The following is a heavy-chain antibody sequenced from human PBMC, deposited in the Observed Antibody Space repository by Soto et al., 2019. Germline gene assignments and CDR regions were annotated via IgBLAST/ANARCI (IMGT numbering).Heavy chain of an antibody. Sequence: QVQLQQWGAGLLKPSETLSLTCAVYGGSFSGYYWSWIRQPPGKGLEWIGEINHSGSTNYNPSLKSRVTISVDTSKNQFSLKLSSVTAADTAVYYCARGGRYCTNGVCYYYYYYYMDVWGKGTTVTVSS. D-gene: IGHD2-8*01. J-gene: IGHJ6*03. CDR2: INHSGST. CDR1: GGSFSGYY. CDR3: ARGGRYCTNGVCYYYYYYYMDV. V-gene: IGHV4-34*01.